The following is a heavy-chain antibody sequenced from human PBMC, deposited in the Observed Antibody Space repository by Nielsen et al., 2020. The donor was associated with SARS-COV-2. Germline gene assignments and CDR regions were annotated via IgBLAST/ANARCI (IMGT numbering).Heavy chain of an antibody. D-gene: IGHD6-6*01. CDR2: IWYDGSNK. CDR1: GFTFSSYG. J-gene: IGHJ4*02. CDR3: ARATAARPNYFDY. V-gene: IGHV3-33*01. Sequence: GESLKISCAASGFTFSSYGMHWVRQAPGKGLEWVAVIWYDGSNKYYADSVKGRFTISRDNAKNSLYLQMNSLRAEDTAVYYCARATAARPNYFDYWGQGTLVTVSS.